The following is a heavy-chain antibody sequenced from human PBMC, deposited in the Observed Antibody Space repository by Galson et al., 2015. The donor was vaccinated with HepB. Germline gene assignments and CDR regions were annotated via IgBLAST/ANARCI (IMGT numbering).Heavy chain of an antibody. V-gene: IGHV4-39*01. Sequence: SETLSLTCTVSGGSISSSSSYWGWIRQPPGRGLEWIGNIYYSGSTYYNPSLKSRVTISVDTSKNQFSLKLSSVTAADTAVYYCARQWQWLVRAFDIWGQGTMVTVSS. J-gene: IGHJ3*02. CDR3: ARQWQWLVRAFDI. D-gene: IGHD6-19*01. CDR1: GGSISSSSSY. CDR2: IYYSGST.